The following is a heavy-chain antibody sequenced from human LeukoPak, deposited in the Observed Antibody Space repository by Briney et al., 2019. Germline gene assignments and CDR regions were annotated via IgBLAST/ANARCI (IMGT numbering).Heavy chain of an antibody. CDR2: INQDGSEK. V-gene: IGHV3-7*04. Sequence: GGSLRLSCAASGFTFSNYWMSWVRQAPGKGLEWVANINQDGSEKSFVDSVEGRFTISRDNAKKSLYLHVNSLRAEDTAVYYCARDIYGGHDYWGRGTLLTVYS. CDR1: GFTFSNYW. J-gene: IGHJ4*02. CDR3: ARDIYGGHDY. D-gene: IGHD2-21*01.